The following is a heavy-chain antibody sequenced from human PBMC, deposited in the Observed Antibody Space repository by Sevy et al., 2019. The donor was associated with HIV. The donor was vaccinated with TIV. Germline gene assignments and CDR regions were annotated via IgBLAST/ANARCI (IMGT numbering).Heavy chain of an antibody. CDR3: ARGQLLQFLEWPSYSLDV. J-gene: IGHJ6*02. V-gene: IGHV3-74*01. D-gene: IGHD3-3*01. CDR1: GFTFSSHW. Sequence: GGSLRLSCAASGFTFSSHWMFWVRQAPGKGLRWVSHIKGHGTIPNYADSVKGGFAISRDNARNTVYLRMDSLRAEDTAVYYCARGQLLQFLEWPSYSLDVWGQGTTVTVSS. CDR2: IKGHGTIP.